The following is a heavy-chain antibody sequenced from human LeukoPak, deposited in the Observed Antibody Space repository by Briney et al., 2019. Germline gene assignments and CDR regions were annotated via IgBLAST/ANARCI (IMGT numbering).Heavy chain of an antibody. CDR1: GFTFSSYA. J-gene: IGHJ4*02. CDR3: ARDYDSSGSYFDY. Sequence: GGSLRFSCAASGFTFSSYAMHWVRQAPGKGLEWVAVISYDGSNKYYADSVKGRFTISRDNSKNTLYLQMNSLRAEDTAVYYCARDYDSSGSYFDYWGQGTLVTVSS. V-gene: IGHV3-30*04. D-gene: IGHD3-22*01. CDR2: ISYDGSNK.